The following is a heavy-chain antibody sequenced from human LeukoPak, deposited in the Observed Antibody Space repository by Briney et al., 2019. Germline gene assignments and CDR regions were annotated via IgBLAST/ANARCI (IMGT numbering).Heavy chain of an antibody. CDR3: ARDSGSYYNFDY. J-gene: IGHJ4*02. Sequence: GASVKVSCKASGHTFTGYYMHWVRQAPGQGLEWMGWINPNSGGANYAQKFQGRVTMTRDTSISTAYMELSRLRSDDTAVYYCARDSGSYYNFDYWGQGTLVTVSS. CDR1: GHTFTGYY. D-gene: IGHD3-10*01. CDR2: INPNSGGA. V-gene: IGHV1-2*02.